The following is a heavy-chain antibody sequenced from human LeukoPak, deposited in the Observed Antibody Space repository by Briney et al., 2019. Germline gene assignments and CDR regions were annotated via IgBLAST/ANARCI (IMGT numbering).Heavy chain of an antibody. CDR3: AKGYCSSTSCYGGLDY. J-gene: IGHJ4*02. CDR1: GFTFSSYA. D-gene: IGHD2-2*01. Sequence: GGSLRLSCAASGFTFSSYAMSWVRQAPGKGLEWVSAISGSGGSTYYADSVKGRFTISRDNSKNTLYLQMNGLRAEDTAVYYCAKGYCSSTSCYGGLDYWGQGTLVTVSS. V-gene: IGHV3-23*01. CDR2: ISGSGGST.